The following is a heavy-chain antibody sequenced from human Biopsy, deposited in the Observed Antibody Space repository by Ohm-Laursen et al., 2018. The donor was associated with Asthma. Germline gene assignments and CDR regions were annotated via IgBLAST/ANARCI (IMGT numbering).Heavy chain of an antibody. CDR1: GYTFINYA. D-gene: IGHD3-10*01. V-gene: IGHV1-3*01. CDR2: INAGNGNT. J-gene: IGHJ6*02. CDR3: AGAVDYSHYYGIDV. Sequence: ASVKVSCKASGYTFINYAIHWVRQAPGQRLEWMGWINAGNGNTKYSQKFQGRVTITRDTSASTAYMDLSSLRSEDTAVYYCAGAVDYSHYYGIDVWGQGTTVTVS.